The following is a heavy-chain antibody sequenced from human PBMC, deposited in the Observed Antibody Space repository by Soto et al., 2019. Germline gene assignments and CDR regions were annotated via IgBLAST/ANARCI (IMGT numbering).Heavy chain of an antibody. CDR1: GGIFSTYA. J-gene: IGHJ4*02. D-gene: IGHD3-10*01. V-gene: IGHV1-69*01. CDR3: ARDRDDYGSGNYYNRIDF. Sequence: QVQLVQSGAEVKKPGSSVKVSCKASGGIFSTYAISWLRQAPGQGLEWMGGIIPLFGTPNYAQRFQGRDTITADESTSTAYMDLSRLRSEDTAVYYCARDRDDYGSGNYYNRIDFWGQGTLVTVSS. CDR2: IIPLFGTP.